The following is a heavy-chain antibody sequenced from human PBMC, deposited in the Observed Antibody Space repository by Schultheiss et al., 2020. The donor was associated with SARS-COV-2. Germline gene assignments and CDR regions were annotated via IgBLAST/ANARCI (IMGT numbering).Heavy chain of an antibody. Sequence: GESLKISCAASGFTFSSYAMHWVRQAPGKGLEWVAVISYDGTNKRYADSVKGRFTISRDNSKNTLYLQMNSLRAEDTAVYYCARGLRSGYRTVDYWGQGTLVTVSS. V-gene: IGHV3-30*01. CDR1: GFTFSSYA. D-gene: IGHD3-3*01. J-gene: IGHJ4*02. CDR2: ISYDGTNK. CDR3: ARGLRSGYRTVDY.